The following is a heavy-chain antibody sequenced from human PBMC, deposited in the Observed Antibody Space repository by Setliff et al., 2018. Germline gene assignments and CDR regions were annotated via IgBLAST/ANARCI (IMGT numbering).Heavy chain of an antibody. CDR2: INLNTGNI. J-gene: IGHJ3*02. Sequence: ASVKVSCKAYGFTFTDYLMNWMRQAPEQGLEWMGRINLNTGNIFYAQEFQGRVTLTRDTSISTAYMELTGLRSEDTAVYYCARDAEYSSSSGGDAFDIWGQGTMVT. D-gene: IGHD6-6*01. CDR1: GFTFTDYL. V-gene: IGHV1-2*02. CDR3: ARDAEYSSSSGGDAFDI.